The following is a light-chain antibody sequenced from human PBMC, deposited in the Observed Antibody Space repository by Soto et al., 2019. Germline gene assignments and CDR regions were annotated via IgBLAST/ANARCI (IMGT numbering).Light chain of an antibody. Sequence: EIVLTQSPGTLSLSPGERATLSCRASQSVSSSYLAWYQQKPGQAPRLLIYGASSRATGIPGRFSGSGSGTEFTLTISRLEPEDFAVYYCQQYGRSPFTFGPGTKVDIK. CDR1: QSVSSSY. CDR3: QQYGRSPFT. J-gene: IGKJ3*01. CDR2: GAS. V-gene: IGKV3-20*01.